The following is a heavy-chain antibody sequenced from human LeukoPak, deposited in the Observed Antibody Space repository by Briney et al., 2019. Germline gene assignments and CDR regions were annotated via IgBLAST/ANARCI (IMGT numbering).Heavy chain of an antibody. Sequence: GGSLRLSCAASGFTFSTYWMSWVRQAPGKGLECVANIKRDGSEKYYVDSVKGRFTIFRDDAKSSLYLQMNSLRAEDTAVYFCARVYTGNRWHFDYWGQGTLVTVSS. CDR1: GFTFSTYW. V-gene: IGHV3-7*03. J-gene: IGHJ4*02. CDR3: ARVYTGNRWHFDY. D-gene: IGHD2-2*02. CDR2: IKRDGSEK.